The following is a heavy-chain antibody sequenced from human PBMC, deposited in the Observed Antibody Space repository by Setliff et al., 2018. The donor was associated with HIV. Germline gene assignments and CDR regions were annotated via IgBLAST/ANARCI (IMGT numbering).Heavy chain of an antibody. V-gene: IGHV4-4*08. CDR2: VQNRGTT. J-gene: IGHJ3*02. CDR3: ARDRHIAVSGDDAFDI. D-gene: IGHD6-19*01. Sequence: SETLSLTCDVSGGPFSGYYWSWIRQSPGKGLEWIGYVQNRGTTNYTSSLKSRVTISVDTSRNQFSLKLTSVTAADTAVYYCARDRHIAVSGDDAFDIWGQGTLVTVSS. CDR1: GGPFSGYY.